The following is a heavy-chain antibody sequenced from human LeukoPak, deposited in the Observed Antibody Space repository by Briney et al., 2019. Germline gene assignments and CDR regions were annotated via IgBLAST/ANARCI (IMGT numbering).Heavy chain of an antibody. CDR1: GYTLTELS. D-gene: IGHD3-10*01. J-gene: IGHJ4*02. Sequence: ASVKVSCKVSGYTLTELSMHWVRQAPGKGLEWMGGFDPEDGETIYAQKFQGRVTMTEDTSTDTAYMELSSLRSEYTAVYYCATADYYGSGSYPRDWGQGTLVTVSS. V-gene: IGHV1-24*01. CDR3: ATADYYGSGSYPRD. CDR2: FDPEDGET.